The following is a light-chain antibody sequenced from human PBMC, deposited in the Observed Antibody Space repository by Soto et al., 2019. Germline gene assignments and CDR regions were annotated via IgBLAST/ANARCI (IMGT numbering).Light chain of an antibody. J-gene: IGKJ1*01. CDR2: GAS. CDR3: EQYNNLWT. Sequence: EIVMTQSPATLSVSPGERATLSCRASQSVSSNLAWYQQKPGQAPRLLIYGASTRATGIPAKFSGGGSGTDFTLTISSLQAEEFAVYYCEQYNNLWTLGQGTKAEIK. CDR1: QSVSSN. V-gene: IGKV3-15*01.